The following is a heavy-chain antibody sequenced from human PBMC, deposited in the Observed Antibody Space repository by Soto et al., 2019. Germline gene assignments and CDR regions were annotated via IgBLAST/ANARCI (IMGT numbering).Heavy chain of an antibody. V-gene: IGHV1-18*04. Sequence: QVQEMQSGAEVKKPGDSVKVSCKTSGYIFSDYGINWVRQAPGQGLEWMGWISGYSGNANLAQKFQGRVTMTTDKSTSTAYMELRRLRSDDTAVYYCAKRTSVTTWGESDYWGREHWSPSPQ. CDR1: GYIFSDYG. J-gene: IGHJ4*02. CDR2: ISGYSGNA. D-gene: IGHD3-16*01. CDR3: AKRTSVTTWGESDY.